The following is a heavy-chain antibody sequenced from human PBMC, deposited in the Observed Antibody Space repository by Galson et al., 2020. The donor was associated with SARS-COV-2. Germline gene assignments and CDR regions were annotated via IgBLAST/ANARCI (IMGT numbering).Heavy chain of an antibody. J-gene: IGHJ4*02. D-gene: IGHD6-6*01. V-gene: IGHV3-23*01. CDR1: GFTLINFA. CDR3: AKDFIEGRPQIFDY. CDR2: ISGRGAPT. Sequence: GESLKISCAASGFTLINFAMSWVRQAPGRGLEWVSSISGRGAPTYYANSVTGRFTISRDNSKNTLYLQMNSLRAEDTALYYCAKDFIEGRPQIFDYWGQGTLVTVSS.